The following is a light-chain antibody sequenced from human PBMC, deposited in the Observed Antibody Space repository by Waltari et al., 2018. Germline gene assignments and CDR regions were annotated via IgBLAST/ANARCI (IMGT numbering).Light chain of an antibody. V-gene: IGKV1-5*03. CDR1: QNINIW. CDR3: QQYDTFLGT. CDR2: KAS. Sequence: IQMTQSPSILSASIGDRVTITCRASQNINIWLAWYQHKPEKGPRLLIYKASTLERGVSSRFSGSGTGTNFSLTITSLQPDDSATYYCQQYDTFLGTFGQGTRLDI. J-gene: IGKJ1*01.